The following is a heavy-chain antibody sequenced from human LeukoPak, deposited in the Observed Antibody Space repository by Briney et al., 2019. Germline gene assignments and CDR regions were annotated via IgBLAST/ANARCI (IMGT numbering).Heavy chain of an antibody. CDR2: ISWNSGSI. V-gene: IGHV3-9*03. D-gene: IGHD3-22*01. Sequence: PGGSLRLSCAASGFTFSSYGMHWVRQAPGKGLEWVSGISWNSGSIGYADSVKGRFTISRDNAKNSLYLQMNSLRAEDMALYYCAKGLHYYDSSGYYYSEYFQHWGQGTLVTVSS. CDR3: AKGLHYYDSSGYYYSEYFQH. CDR1: GFTFSSYG. J-gene: IGHJ1*01.